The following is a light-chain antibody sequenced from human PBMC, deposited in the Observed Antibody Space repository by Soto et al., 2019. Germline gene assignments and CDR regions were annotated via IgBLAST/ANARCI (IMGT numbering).Light chain of an antibody. V-gene: IGLV2-8*01. CDR1: SSDVGGYDF. CDR2: EVT. Sequence: QSALTQPPSASGSRGQSVTISCTGTSSDVGGYDFVSWYQQHPGKTPKLLIYEVTKRPSGVPDRFSGSKSGHTASLTVSGLQAEDEADYYCSSHAGSNNLLFGGGTKLTVL. J-gene: IGLJ2*01. CDR3: SSHAGSNNLL.